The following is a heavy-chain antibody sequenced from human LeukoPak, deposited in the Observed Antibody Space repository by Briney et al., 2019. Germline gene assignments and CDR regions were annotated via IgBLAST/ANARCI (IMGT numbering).Heavy chain of an antibody. D-gene: IGHD3-10*01. V-gene: IGHV1-18*01. CDR3: ARDVTMVRGVIKDSSFDY. CDR1: GYAFTSYG. Sequence: ASVKVSCKASGYAFTSYGISWVRQAPGQGLEWMGWISAYNGNTNYAQKLQGRVTMTTDTSTSTAYMELRSLRSDDTAVYYCARDVTMVRGVIKDSSFDYWGQGTLVTVSS. J-gene: IGHJ4*02. CDR2: ISAYNGNT.